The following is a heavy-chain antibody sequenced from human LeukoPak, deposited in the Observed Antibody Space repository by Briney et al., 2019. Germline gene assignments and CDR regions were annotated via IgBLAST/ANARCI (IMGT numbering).Heavy chain of an antibody. J-gene: IGHJ4*02. V-gene: IGHV3-73*01. D-gene: IGHD6-19*01. CDR2: IRSKANSYAT. Sequence: PGGSLRLSCAASGFTFSGSAMHWVRQASGKGLEWVGRIRSKANSYATACAASVKGRFTISRDDSKNTAYLQMNSLKTEDTAVYYCTSVLPGYSSGWFDWGQGTLVTVSS. CDR3: TSVLPGYSSGWFD. CDR1: GFTFSGSA.